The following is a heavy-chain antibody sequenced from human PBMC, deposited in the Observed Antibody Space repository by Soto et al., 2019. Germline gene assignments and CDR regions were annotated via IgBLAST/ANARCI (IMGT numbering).Heavy chain of an antibody. J-gene: IGHJ4*02. CDR1: GSSIASYS. D-gene: IGHD5-12*01. CDR3: ARRYSGYGDY. V-gene: IGHV4-59*08. CDR2: NYFSGSA. Sequence: SETLCLTCPVSGSSIASYSRRLFRQPPGKGLEWIGYNYFSGSANYNPSLKSRVTISVDTSKNQFSLKLSSVPAADTAVYYCARRYSGYGDYWGQGTLVTVSS.